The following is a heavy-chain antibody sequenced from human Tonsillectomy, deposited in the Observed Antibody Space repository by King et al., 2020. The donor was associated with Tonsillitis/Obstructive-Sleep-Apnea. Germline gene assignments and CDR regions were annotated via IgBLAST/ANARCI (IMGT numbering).Heavy chain of an antibody. J-gene: IGHJ6*03. CDR3: AKDNHNYNYYMDV. CDR1: GFTFDDYA. Sequence: QLVQSGGGLVQPGRSLRLSCAASGFTFDDYAMHWVRQAPGKGLEWVSGISWNSDSIGYADSVKGRFTISRDNAKNSLYLQMNSLRAEDTALYYCAKDNHNYNYYMDVWGKGTTVTVSS. V-gene: IGHV3-9*01. CDR2: ISWNSDSI.